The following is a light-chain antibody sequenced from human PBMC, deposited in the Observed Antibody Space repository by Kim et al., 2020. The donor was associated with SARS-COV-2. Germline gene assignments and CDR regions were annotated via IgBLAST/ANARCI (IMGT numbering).Light chain of an antibody. Sequence: QSVLTQPPSVSGAPGQRVTISCTGSSSNIGAGYGVHWYQQLPGTAPKLLIYGNSNRPSGVPDRFSGSKSGTSASLAITGLQAEDEADYYCQSYDPSLSGSVFGGGTKLTVL. CDR3: QSYDPSLSGSV. CDR2: GNS. J-gene: IGLJ3*02. CDR1: SSNIGAGYG. V-gene: IGLV1-40*01.